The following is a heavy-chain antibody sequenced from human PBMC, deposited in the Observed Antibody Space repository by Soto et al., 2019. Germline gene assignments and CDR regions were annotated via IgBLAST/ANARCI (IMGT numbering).Heavy chain of an antibody. CDR1: GYTFTSYS. J-gene: IGHJ4*02. Sequence: ASVKVSCKASGYTFTSYSMHWGRQAPGQRLEWMGWINAGNGNTKYSQKFQGRVTITRDTSASTAYMELSSLRSEDTAVYYCARSSSSWNFDYWGQETLVTVSS. V-gene: IGHV1-3*01. CDR3: ARSSSSWNFDY. CDR2: INAGNGNT. D-gene: IGHD6-13*01.